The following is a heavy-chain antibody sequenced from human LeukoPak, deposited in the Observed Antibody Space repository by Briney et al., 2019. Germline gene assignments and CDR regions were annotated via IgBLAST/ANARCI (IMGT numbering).Heavy chain of an antibody. J-gene: IGHJ3*02. CDR3: ARPRRFGELYEGLDI. Sequence: GASVKVSCKASGYSFTGYYMHWVRQAPGQGLEWMGWINPNSGGTKYAQKFQGWVTMTRDTSISTAYMELSRPRSDDTAVYYCARPRRFGELYEGLDIWGQGTMVTVSS. CDR1: GYSFTGYY. CDR2: INPNSGGT. D-gene: IGHD3-10*01. V-gene: IGHV1-2*04.